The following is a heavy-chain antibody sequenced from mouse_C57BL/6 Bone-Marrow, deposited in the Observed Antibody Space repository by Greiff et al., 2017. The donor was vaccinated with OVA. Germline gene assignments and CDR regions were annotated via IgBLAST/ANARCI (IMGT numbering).Heavy chain of an antibody. CDR1: GFTFSSYA. J-gene: IGHJ4*01. Sequence: EVKLQESGEGLVKPGGSLKLSCAASGFTFSSYAMSWVRQTPEKRLEWVAYISSGGDYIYYADTVKGRFTISRDNARNTLYLQMSSLKSEDTAMYYCTRDDGYYAMDYWGQGTSVTVSS. V-gene: IGHV5-9-1*02. D-gene: IGHD2-3*01. CDR3: TRDDGYYAMDY. CDR2: ISSGGDYI.